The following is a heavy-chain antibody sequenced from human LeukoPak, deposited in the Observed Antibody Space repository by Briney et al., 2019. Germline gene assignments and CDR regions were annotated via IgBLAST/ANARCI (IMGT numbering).Heavy chain of an antibody. CDR3: ASARLGPGLEGAFDI. Sequence: SETLSLTCTVSGGSISSYFWSWIRQPPGKGLEWIGYIYYSGSTNYNPSLKSRVTISVDTSKNQFSLKLSSVTAADTAVYYCASARLGPGLEGAFDIWGQGTMVTVSS. CDR2: IYYSGST. J-gene: IGHJ3*02. CDR1: GGSISSYF. V-gene: IGHV4-59*01. D-gene: IGHD6-25*01.